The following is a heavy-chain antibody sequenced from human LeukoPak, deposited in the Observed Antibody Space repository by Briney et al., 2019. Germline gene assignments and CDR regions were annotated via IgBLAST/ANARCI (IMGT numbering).Heavy chain of an antibody. CDR1: GVTFSSYG. D-gene: IGHD6-6*01. V-gene: IGHV3-23*01. J-gene: IGHJ4*02. CDR2: IRGSGGNI. Sequence: GGSLRPSCAASGVTFSSYGMSWVCPAPGKGLGWVSGIRGSGGNIHYAESVKGRFTISRDNSRNTLYVQMNSLRAEDTAVYYCSKDRSSLAREYFDYWGQGSLVTVSS. CDR3: SKDRSSLAREYFDY.